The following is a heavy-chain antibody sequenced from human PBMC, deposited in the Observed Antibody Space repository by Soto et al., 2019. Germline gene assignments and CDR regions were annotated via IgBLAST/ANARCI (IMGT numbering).Heavy chain of an antibody. D-gene: IGHD2-2*01. Sequence: GGSLRLSCAASGFTFSSYAMHWVRQAPGKGLEYVSAISSNGGSTYYANSVKGRFTISRDNSNNTLYLQMGSLRAEDMAVYYCAREFRVVVVVSQSQSCDYREYQLAYWSQGTLVTVSS. CDR2: ISSNGGST. V-gene: IGHV3-64*01. J-gene: IGHJ4*02. CDR1: GFTFSSYA. CDR3: AREFRVVVVVSQSQSCDYREYQLAY.